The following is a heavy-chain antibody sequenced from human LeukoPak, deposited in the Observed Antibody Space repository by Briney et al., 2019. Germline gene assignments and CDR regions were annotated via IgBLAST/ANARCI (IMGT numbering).Heavy chain of an antibody. D-gene: IGHD2-2*01. CDR1: GGSISSGGYY. Sequence: KPSETLSLTCTVSGGSISSGGYYWSWIRQHPGKGLEWIGSIYYSGSTYYNPSLKSRVTISVDASKNQFSLKLSSVTAADTAVYYCARQESYQYNWFDPWGQGTLVTVSS. J-gene: IGHJ5*02. V-gene: IGHV4-39*01. CDR3: ARQESYQYNWFDP. CDR2: IYYSGST.